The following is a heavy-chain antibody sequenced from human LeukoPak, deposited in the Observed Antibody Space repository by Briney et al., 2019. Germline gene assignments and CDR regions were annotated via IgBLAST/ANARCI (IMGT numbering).Heavy chain of an antibody. J-gene: IGHJ4*02. CDR1: GFTFSSYA. D-gene: IGHD3-10*01. CDR3: AKDSDYYGSGSFDY. CDR2: ISGSGGST. V-gene: IGHV3-23*01. Sequence: GGSLRLSCAASGFTFSSYAMSWVRQAPGKGPEWVSAISGSGGSTYYADSVKGRFTISRDNSKNTLYLQMNSLRAEDTAVYYCAKDSDYYGSGSFDYWGQGTLVTVSS.